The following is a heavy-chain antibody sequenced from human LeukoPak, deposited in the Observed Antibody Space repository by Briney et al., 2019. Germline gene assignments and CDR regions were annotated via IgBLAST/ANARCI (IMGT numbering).Heavy chain of an antibody. V-gene: IGHV4-31*03. J-gene: IGHJ4*02. CDR1: GGSISSGGYY. D-gene: IGHD4-17*01. Sequence: SQTLSLTCTVSGGSISSGGYYWSWIRQHPGKGLEWIGYIYYSGSTYYNPSLKSRVTISVDTSKNQFSLKLSSMTAADTAVYYCARDGRRTTGYFDYWGQGTLVTVSS. CDR3: ARDGRRTTGYFDY. CDR2: IYYSGST.